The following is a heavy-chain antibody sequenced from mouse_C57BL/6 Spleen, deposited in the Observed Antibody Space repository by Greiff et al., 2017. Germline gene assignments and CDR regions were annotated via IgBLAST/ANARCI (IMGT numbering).Heavy chain of an antibody. CDR1: GFTFTDYY. Sequence: EVKLMESGGGLVQPGGSLSLSCAASGFTFTDYYMSWVRQPPGKALEWLGFIRNKANGYTTEYSASVKGRFTISRDNSQSILYLQMNALRAEDSATYYCARYATGGSLYWYFDVWGTGTTVTVSS. J-gene: IGHJ1*03. V-gene: IGHV7-3*01. D-gene: IGHD6-2*01. CDR2: IRNKANGYTT. CDR3: ARYATGGSLYWYFDV.